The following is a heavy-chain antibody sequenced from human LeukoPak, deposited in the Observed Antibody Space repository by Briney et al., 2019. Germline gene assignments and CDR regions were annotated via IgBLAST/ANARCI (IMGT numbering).Heavy chain of an antibody. D-gene: IGHD6-13*01. CDR1: GYTFSGYY. CDR2: INPNSGGT. V-gene: IGHV1-2*02. J-gene: IGHJ4*02. Sequence: ASVKVSRKASGYTFSGYYMHWVRQAPGQGLEWMGWINPNSGGTNYGQEFQGRVTMTRDTSISTAYMELSRLRSDDTAVYYCARDAGYNSIWYYFDYWGQGTLVTVSS. CDR3: ARDAGYNSIWYYFDY.